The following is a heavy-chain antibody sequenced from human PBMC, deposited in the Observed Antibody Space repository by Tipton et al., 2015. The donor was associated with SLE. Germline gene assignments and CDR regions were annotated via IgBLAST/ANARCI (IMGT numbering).Heavy chain of an antibody. CDR2: INPDSGGT. CDR1: GYTFTGYY. D-gene: IGHD6-6*01. V-gene: IGHV1-2*02. Sequence: QSGAEVKIPGASVKVSCKASGYTFTGYYIHWVRQAPGQGLEWMGWINPDSGGTNYAQKFQGRVTMTRDTSISTAYVELSSLKFDDTAVYYCARGGGIASRPSPFEYWGQGTLVTVSS. J-gene: IGHJ4*02. CDR3: ARGGGIASRPSPFEY.